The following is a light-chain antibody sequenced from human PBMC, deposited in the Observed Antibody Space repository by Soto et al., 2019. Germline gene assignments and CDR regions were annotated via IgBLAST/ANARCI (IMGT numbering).Light chain of an antibody. CDR2: EVN. CDR3: CSYAGSSTFYV. J-gene: IGLJ1*01. CDR1: SSDVGSYNL. Sequence: QSVLTQPASVSGSPLRSITISCTGTSSDVGSYNLVSWYQQHPGKAPKLIIYEVNKRPSGVSIRFSGSKSGNTASLTISGLQAEDEADYSCCSYAGSSTFYVFGTGTKVTVL. V-gene: IGLV2-23*02.